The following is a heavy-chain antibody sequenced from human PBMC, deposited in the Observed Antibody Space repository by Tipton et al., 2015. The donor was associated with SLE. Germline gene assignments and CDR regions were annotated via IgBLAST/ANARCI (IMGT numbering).Heavy chain of an antibody. CDR2: IYTSGST. V-gene: IGHV4-4*08. CDR1: GGSISSYY. D-gene: IGHD3-3*01. J-gene: IGHJ4*02. Sequence: TLSLTCTVSGGSISSYYWSWIRQPPGKGLEWIGYIYTSGSTNYNPSLKSRVTISVDTSKNQFSLKLSSVTAADTAVYYCRVVSDVSFDYWGQGTLVTVSS. CDR3: RVVSDVSFDY.